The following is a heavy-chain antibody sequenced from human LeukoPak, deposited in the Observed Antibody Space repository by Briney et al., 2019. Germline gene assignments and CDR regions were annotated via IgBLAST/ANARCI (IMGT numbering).Heavy chain of an antibody. CDR3: ARRDQLDPPGWFQH. D-gene: IGHD6-13*01. Sequence: ASVKVSCKASGGTFSSYAISWVRQAPGQGLEWMGRIIPILGIANYAQKFQGRVTITADKSTSTAYMELSSLRSEDTAVYYCARRDQLDPPGWFQHWGQGTLVTVSS. J-gene: IGHJ1*01. V-gene: IGHV1-69*04. CDR1: GGTFSSYA. CDR2: IIPILGIA.